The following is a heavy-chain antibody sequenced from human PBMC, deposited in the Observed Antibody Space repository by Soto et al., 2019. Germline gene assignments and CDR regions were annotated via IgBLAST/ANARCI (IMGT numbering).Heavy chain of an antibody. V-gene: IGHV4-59*01. CDR1: GGSISPYY. Sequence: PSETLSLTCTVSGGSISPYYWSWIRQPPGKGLEWIAFIHYSGSTSHSPSLKSRVTISVDTSKNRFSLKLTSVTAADTAVYYCARNGGGSGSYYHNYGLDVWGQGTTVTVSS. J-gene: IGHJ6*02. CDR3: ARNGGGSGSYYHNYGLDV. CDR2: IHYSGST. D-gene: IGHD3-10*01.